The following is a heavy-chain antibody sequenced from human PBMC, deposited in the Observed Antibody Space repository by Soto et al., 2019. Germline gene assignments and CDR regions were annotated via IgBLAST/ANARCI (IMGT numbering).Heavy chain of an antibody. J-gene: IGHJ6*02. CDR2: ISYDGSNK. CDR1: GFTFSSYG. CDR3: AKDLGSDYYYGMDV. Sequence: GGSLRLSCAASGFTFSSYGMHWVRQAPGKGLEWVAVISYDGSNKYYADSVKGRFTISRDNSKNTLYLQMNSLRAEDTAVYYCAKDLGSDYYYGMDVWGQGTTVTVSS. V-gene: IGHV3-30*18. D-gene: IGHD7-27*01.